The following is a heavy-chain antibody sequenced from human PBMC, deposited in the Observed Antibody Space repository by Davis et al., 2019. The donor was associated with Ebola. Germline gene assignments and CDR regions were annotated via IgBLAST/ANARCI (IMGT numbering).Heavy chain of an antibody. CDR2: IYYSGST. V-gene: IGHV4-39*01. CDR1: GGSISSSSYY. CDR3: ARQPGVSHNRYYYYYYGMDV. J-gene: IGHJ6*02. D-gene: IGHD1-1*01. Sequence: PSETLSLTCTVSGGSISSSSYYWGWIRQPPGKGLEWIGSIYYSGSTYYNPSLKSRVTISVDTSKNQFSLKLSSVTAADTAVYYCARQPGVSHNRYYYYYYGMDVWGQGTTVTVSS.